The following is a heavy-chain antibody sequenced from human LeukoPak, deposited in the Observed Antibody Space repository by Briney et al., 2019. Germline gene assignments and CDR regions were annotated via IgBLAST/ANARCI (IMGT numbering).Heavy chain of an antibody. Sequence: PGGSLRLSCAASGLIFSSYGLHWLRQAPGKGLEWVAGIWYDGSNKYYADSVKGRFSISRDNSKSTLDLQMNSLPAKDTAGNSCSRANHVKWVRGPGTTVTVSS. CDR3: SRANHVKWV. CDR2: IWYDGSNK. D-gene: IGHD1-14*01. V-gene: IGHV3-33*01. J-gene: IGHJ6*01. CDR1: GLIFSSYG.